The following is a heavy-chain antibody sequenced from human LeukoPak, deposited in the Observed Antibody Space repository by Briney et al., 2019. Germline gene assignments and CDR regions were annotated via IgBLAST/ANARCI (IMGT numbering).Heavy chain of an antibody. J-gene: IGHJ3*02. CDR3: ARLWGYYDSSGYPHAFDI. V-gene: IGHV1-69*05. D-gene: IGHD3-22*01. CDR2: IIPIFGTA. CDR1: GGTFSSYA. Sequence: SVKVSCKASGGTFSSYAISWVRQAPGQGLEWMGGIIPIFGTANYAQKFQGRVTITTDESTSTAYMELSSLRSEDTAVYYCARLWGYYDSSGYPHAFDIWGQGTMVTVSS.